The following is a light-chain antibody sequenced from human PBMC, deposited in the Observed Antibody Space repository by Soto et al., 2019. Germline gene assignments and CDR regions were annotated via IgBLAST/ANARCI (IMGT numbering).Light chain of an antibody. V-gene: IGKV1-27*01. CDR2: AAS. CDR1: QAISNS. J-gene: IGKJ5*01. Sequence: DIQMTQSPSSVSASMGDRVAIXXRARQAISNSLAWYQQKPGKPPXPLTYAASTLQSGVPSRFSGSGSGTDFTLTISGLQPEDLATYYCQSYNTARPTFGQGTRLEI. CDR3: QSYNTARPT.